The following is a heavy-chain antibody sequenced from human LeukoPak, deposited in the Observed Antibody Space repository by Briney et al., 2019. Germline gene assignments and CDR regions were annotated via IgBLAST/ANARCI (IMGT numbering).Heavy chain of an antibody. V-gene: IGHV3-23*01. D-gene: IGHD4-11*01. CDR2: ISSSGDST. Sequence: PGGSLRLSCAASGFTFSSYAMIWVRQAPGKGLEWVSIISSSGDSTYYADSAKGRFTFSRDNSKNTLSLQMSSLGADDTAVYYCAKVGTIETTEELNWFDPWGQGTLVTVSS. CDR1: GFTFSSYA. J-gene: IGHJ5*02. CDR3: AKVGTIETTEELNWFDP.